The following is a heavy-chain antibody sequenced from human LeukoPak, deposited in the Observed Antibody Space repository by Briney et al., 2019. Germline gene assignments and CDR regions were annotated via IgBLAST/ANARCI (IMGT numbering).Heavy chain of an antibody. CDR2: ISYDGSNK. Sequence: GGSLRLSCAASGFTFSSYGMHWVRQVPGKGLEWVAVISYDGSNKYYADSVKGRFTISRDNSKNTLYLQMNSLRAEDTAMYYCAKTPILGVVATSYDYWGQGTLVTVSS. D-gene: IGHD3-3*01. V-gene: IGHV3-30*18. CDR3: AKTPILGVVATSYDY. J-gene: IGHJ4*02. CDR1: GFTFSSYG.